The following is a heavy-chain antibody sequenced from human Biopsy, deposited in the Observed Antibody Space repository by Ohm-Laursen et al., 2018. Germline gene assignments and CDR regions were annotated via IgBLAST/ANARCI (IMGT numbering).Heavy chain of an antibody. D-gene: IGHD4-11*01. CDR1: GSTFTSYA. CDR3: ARDGKRWDYSTYFSWHFDL. V-gene: IGHV3-30*03. Sequence: SLRLSCAASGSTFTSYAMHWVRQAPGKGLEWVAVISYDGSGEYYADSLQGRFIISRDNPKNTVDLQMNSLRAEDTAVYFCARDGKRWDYSTYFSWHFDLWDRGTLVTVSS. CDR2: ISYDGSGE. J-gene: IGHJ2*01.